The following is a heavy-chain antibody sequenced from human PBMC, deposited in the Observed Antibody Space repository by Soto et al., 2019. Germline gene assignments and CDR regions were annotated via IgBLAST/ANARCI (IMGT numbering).Heavy chain of an antibody. CDR2: IYYSGST. CDR3: ARHVGYSSGWYMLFHY. D-gene: IGHD6-19*01. CDR1: GGSISSYY. V-gene: IGHV4-59*08. Sequence: PSETLSLTCTVSGGSISSYYWSWIRQPPGKGLEWIGYIYYSGSTNYNPSLKSRVTISVDTSKNQFSLKLSSVTAADTAVYYCARHVGYSSGWYMLFHYWGQGTLVTVS. J-gene: IGHJ4*02.